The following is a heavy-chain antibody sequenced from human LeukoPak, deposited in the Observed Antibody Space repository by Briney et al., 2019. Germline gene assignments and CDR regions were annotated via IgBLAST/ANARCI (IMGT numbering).Heavy chain of an antibody. CDR2: INPNSGGT. CDR1: GYTFTGYY. J-gene: IGHJ6*03. V-gene: IGHV1-2*02. CDR3: AAWFPDIVVVPADPYYYYYMDV. Sequence: ASVKVSCKASGYTFTGYYMHWVRQAPGQGLEWMGWINPNSGGTNYAQKFQGRVTMTRDTSISTAYMELSRLRSDDTAVYYCAAWFPDIVVVPADPYYYYYMDVWGKGTTVTISS. D-gene: IGHD2-2*01.